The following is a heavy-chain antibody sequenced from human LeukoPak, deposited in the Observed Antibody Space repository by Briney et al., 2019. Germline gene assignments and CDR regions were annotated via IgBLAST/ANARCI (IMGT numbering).Heavy chain of an antibody. V-gene: IGHV3-23*01. CDR2: ITGSGGVT. Sequence: PGGSLRLSCAASGLTFNHYAMSWVRQAPGKGLEWVSAITGSGGVTFYADPVKGRFTISRENTKITLYLQLNSLKAEDTSVYYCVQGGDYVVLAGYYVPDYWGQGTLVTVSS. J-gene: IGHJ4*02. CDR1: GLTFNHYA. CDR3: VQGGDYVVLAGYYVPDY. D-gene: IGHD3-3*01.